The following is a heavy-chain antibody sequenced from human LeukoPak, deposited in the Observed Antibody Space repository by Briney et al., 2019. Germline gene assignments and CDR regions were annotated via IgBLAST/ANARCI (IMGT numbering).Heavy chain of an antibody. CDR3: ARDLKMTTAGTYYYNGMDV. CDR2: ISSSSINI. J-gene: IGHJ6*02. Sequence: GGSLRLSCAASGFTFSPYTMSWVRQAPGKGLEWVSSISSSSINIYYADPVKGRFTISRDNAKNSLYLQMNNLRAEDTAVYYCARDLKMTTAGTYYYNGMDVWGQGTTVAVSS. D-gene: IGHD6-13*01. V-gene: IGHV3-21*01. CDR1: GFTFSPYT.